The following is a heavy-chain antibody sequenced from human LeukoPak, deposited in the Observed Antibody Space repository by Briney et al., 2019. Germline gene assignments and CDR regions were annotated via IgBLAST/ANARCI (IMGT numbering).Heavy chain of an antibody. CDR3: ARDFAVVAGFDY. CDR1: GYTFTGYY. CDR2: INPNSGGT. D-gene: IGHD6-19*01. J-gene: IGHJ4*02. Sequence: ASVKVSCKASGYTFTGYYMHWVRQAPGQGLEWMGWINPNSGGTNYAQKFQGRVTMTRDTSISTAYMELSRLRFDDTAVYYCARDFAVVAGFDYWGQGTLVTVSS. V-gene: IGHV1-2*02.